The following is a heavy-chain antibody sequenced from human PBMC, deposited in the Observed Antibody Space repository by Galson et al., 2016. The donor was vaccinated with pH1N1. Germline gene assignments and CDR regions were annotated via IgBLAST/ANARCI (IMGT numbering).Heavy chain of an antibody. CDR1: GYTLSELA. D-gene: IGHD1-26*01. J-gene: IGHJ2*01. CDR3: ATEYRGSYYVPRYFDL. CDR2: FDPEDDKP. Sequence: SVKVSCKVSGYTLSELAIHWVRQTPGKGLEWMGGFDPEDDKPFYAQTFEGRVTMTQDTSTDTAYMQLCSLTSNDAAVYYCATEYRGSYYVPRYFDLWGLGTLVSVFS. V-gene: IGHV1-24*01.